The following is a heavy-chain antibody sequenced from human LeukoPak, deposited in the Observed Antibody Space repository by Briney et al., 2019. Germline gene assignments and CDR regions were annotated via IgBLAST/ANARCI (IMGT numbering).Heavy chain of an antibody. Sequence: PGGSLRLSCAASGFTFSSYAMHWVRQAPGKGLEWVAVISYDGSNKYYADSVKGRFTISRDNSKNTLYLQMNSLRAEDTAVYYCARGLRGVIITLGDWGQGTLVTVSS. CDR1: GFTFSSYA. J-gene: IGHJ4*02. D-gene: IGHD3-10*01. CDR2: ISYDGSNK. CDR3: ARGLRGVIITLGD. V-gene: IGHV3-30-3*01.